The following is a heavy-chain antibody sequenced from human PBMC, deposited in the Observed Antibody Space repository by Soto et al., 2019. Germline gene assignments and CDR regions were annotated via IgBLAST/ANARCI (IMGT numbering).Heavy chain of an antibody. J-gene: IGHJ4*02. CDR2: INSSSSTI. CDR1: GFTFNSYS. V-gene: IGHV3-48*02. D-gene: IGHD3-10*01. Sequence: EVQLVESGGGLVQPGGSLRLSCAASGFTFNSYSMNWVRQAPGKGLEWVSYINSSSSTIYYADAVKGRFTISRDNAKNALYLQMNSLRDEDTAVYYCARAGYYGSGILLWGQGTLVTVSS. CDR3: ARAGYYGSGILL.